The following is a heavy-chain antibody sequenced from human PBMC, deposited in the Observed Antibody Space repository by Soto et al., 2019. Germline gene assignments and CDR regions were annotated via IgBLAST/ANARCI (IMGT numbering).Heavy chain of an antibody. J-gene: IGHJ5*02. D-gene: IGHD2-2*01. CDR3: ARPRGYCSSTSCPRWFGP. Sequence: EVQLVQSGAEVKKPGESLRISCKGSGYSFTRYWISWVRQMPGKGLEWMGRIDPSDSYTNYSPSFHGHVTISADKSISTAYLQWSSLKASDTAMYYWARPRGYCSSTSCPRWFGPWGQGTLVTVSS. CDR1: GYSFTRYW. V-gene: IGHV5-10-1*03. CDR2: IDPSDSYT.